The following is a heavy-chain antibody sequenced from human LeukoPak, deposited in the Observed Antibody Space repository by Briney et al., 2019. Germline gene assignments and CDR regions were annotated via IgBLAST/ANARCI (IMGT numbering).Heavy chain of an antibody. Sequence: GGSLRLSCAASGFTFSSYAMSWVRQAPGKGLEWVSAIGGSGGSTYYADSVKGRFTISRDNSKNTLYLQMNSLRAEDTAVYYCAKRSSSSNYYYYYMDVWGKGTTVTVSS. J-gene: IGHJ6*03. CDR3: AKRSSSSNYYYYYMDV. D-gene: IGHD6-6*01. CDR1: GFTFSSYA. V-gene: IGHV3-23*01. CDR2: IGGSGGST.